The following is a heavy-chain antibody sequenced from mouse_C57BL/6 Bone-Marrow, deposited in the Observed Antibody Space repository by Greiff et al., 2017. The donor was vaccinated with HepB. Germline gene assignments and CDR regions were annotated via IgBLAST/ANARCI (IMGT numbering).Heavy chain of an antibody. D-gene: IGHD2-3*01. CDR1: ANTFTSYN. CDR3: ARNPTCLYDGYYGYAMDY. J-gene: IGHJ4*01. CDR2: IYPGNGDT. V-gene: IGHV1-12*01. Sequence: QVQLQQSGPERLGPGAQVKMSCRASANTFTSYNLTGVNKKLRQGLEWIGVIYPGNGDTSYNQKFKGKATLTVDKSSSTAYMQLSSLTSEDSAVYFCARNPTCLYDGYYGYAMDYWGQGTSVTVSS.